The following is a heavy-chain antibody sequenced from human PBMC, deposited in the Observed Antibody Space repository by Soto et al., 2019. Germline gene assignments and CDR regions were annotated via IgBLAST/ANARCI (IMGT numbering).Heavy chain of an antibody. CDR1: GGSFSSLV. Sequence: SVKVSCKASGGSFSSLVISWLRQAPGQGPEWMGGINPMLGVANFAQKFQDRVTITADESTTTAYMELSSLRSEDTAVYYCATGPAQFDPWGQGTLVTVSS. V-gene: IGHV1-69*10. CDR2: INPMLGVA. D-gene: IGHD2-2*01. CDR3: ATGPAQFDP. J-gene: IGHJ5*02.